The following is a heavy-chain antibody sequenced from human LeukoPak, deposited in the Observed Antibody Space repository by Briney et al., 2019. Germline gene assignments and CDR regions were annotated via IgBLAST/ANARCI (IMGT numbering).Heavy chain of an antibody. CDR1: GFTFSSYS. Sequence: GGSLRLSCAASGFTFSSYSMNWVRQAPGKGLEWVSSISSSSSYIYYADSVKGRFTISRDNAKNSLYLQMNSLRAEDTAVYYCARWGQQLGSHYYYGMDVWGQGTTVTVSS. D-gene: IGHD6-13*01. CDR2: ISSSSSYI. J-gene: IGHJ6*02. V-gene: IGHV3-21*01. CDR3: ARWGQQLGSHYYYGMDV.